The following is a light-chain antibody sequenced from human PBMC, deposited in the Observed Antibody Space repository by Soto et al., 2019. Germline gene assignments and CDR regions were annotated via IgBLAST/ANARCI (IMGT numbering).Light chain of an antibody. Sequence: IVLTQSPATLSLSPGERATLSRRASQSVSSSLAWYQQKPGQAPRLLIYDASNRATGIPVRFSGSGSGTDFTLTISSLEPEDFAVYYCQQRSNWLSFGGGTKVDIK. CDR1: QSVSSS. V-gene: IGKV3-11*01. CDR3: QQRSNWLS. CDR2: DAS. J-gene: IGKJ4*01.